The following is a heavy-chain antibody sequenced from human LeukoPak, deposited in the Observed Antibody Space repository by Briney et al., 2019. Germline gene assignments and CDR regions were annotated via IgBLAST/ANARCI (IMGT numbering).Heavy chain of an antibody. CDR1: GFTFGDYS. CDR2: IRSKAYGGTT. J-gene: IGHJ4*02. Sequence: GGSLRLSCTASGFTFGDYSMSWVRQAPGKGLELVGFIRSKAYGGTTEYAASVKGGFTISRDDSKSIAYLQMNSLKTEDTAVYYCTRLDDLEWLSPPFDYWGQGTLVTVSS. D-gene: IGHD3-3*01. CDR3: TRLDDLEWLSPPFDY. V-gene: IGHV3-49*04.